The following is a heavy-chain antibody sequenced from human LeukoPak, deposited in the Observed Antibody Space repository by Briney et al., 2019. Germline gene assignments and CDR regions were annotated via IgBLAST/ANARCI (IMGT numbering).Heavy chain of an antibody. V-gene: IGHV3-30*04. J-gene: IGHJ4*02. Sequence: PGRSLRLSCAASGFTFSSYAMHWVRQAPGKGLEWVAVISYDGSNRYYVDSVKGRFTISRDNSKNTLYLQMNSLRGEDTAVYYCAKDRLMDPGTFTGYFDSWGQGILVAVSS. CDR1: GFTFSSYA. CDR2: ISYDGSNR. D-gene: IGHD3-9*01. CDR3: AKDRLMDPGTFTGYFDS.